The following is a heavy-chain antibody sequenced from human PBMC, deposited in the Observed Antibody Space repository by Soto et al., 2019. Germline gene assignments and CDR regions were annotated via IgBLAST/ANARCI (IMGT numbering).Heavy chain of an antibody. Sequence: QEQLQQWGAGLLKPSETLSLTCAVYGGFVSSGNYYWSWIRQPPGKGLEWIGDMSHSGGTHFNPFPKSRVPIAVDTSKNQFSLKMSSVTAADTALYYCARVERGTATTVVDAFDIWGPGTMVTVSS. CDR1: GGFVSSGNYY. CDR2: MSHSGGT. V-gene: IGHV4-34*01. D-gene: IGHD1-1*01. CDR3: ARVERGTATTVVDAFDI. J-gene: IGHJ3*02.